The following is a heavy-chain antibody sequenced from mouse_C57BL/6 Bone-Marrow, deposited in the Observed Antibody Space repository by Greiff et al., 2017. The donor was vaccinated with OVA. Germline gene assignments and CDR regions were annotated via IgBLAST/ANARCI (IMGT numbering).Heavy chain of an antibody. Sequence: VQLQQSGAELVKPGASVKLSCKASGYTFTSYGMHWVKQRPGRGLEWIGRIYPSSGSTKYNEKFKGKATLTVDTPSSTAYMELSSLTSEDSAVYFCARGGSAFDYWGQGTTVTVSS. CDR3: ARGGSAFDY. J-gene: IGHJ2*01. CDR2: IYPSSGST. D-gene: IGHD6-1*01. CDR1: GYTFTSYG. V-gene: IGHV1-62-3*01.